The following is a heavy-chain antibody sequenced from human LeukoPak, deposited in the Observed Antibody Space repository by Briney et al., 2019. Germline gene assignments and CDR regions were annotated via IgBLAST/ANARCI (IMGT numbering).Heavy chain of an antibody. CDR3: AREDGSGSY. Sequence: KPSETLSLTCAVYGGSFSGHYWSWIRQPPGKGLEWIGEINHSGSTNYNPSLKSRVTISVDTSKNQFSLKLSSVTAADTAVYYCAREDGSGSYWGQGTLVAVSS. CDR2: INHSGST. CDR1: GGSFSGHY. V-gene: IGHV4-34*01. J-gene: IGHJ4*02. D-gene: IGHD3-10*01.